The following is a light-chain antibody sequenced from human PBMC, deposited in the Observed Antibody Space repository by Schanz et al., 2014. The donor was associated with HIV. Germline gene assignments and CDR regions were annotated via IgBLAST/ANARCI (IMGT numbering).Light chain of an antibody. V-gene: IGKV3D-20*02. Sequence: EIVMTQFPVTVSVSPGERATLSCRASQSVSSSYLAWYQQKPGQAPRLLIYGASSRATGIPDRFSGSGSGTDFTLTISSLEPEDFAVYYCLQRSSWPITFGQGTRLEIK. CDR1: QSVSSSY. CDR2: GAS. J-gene: IGKJ5*01. CDR3: LQRSSWPIT.